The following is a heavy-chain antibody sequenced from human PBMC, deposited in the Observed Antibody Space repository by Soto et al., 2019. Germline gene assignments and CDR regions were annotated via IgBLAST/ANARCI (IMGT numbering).Heavy chain of an antibody. CDR1: GGTFSSYA. CDR3: ARWGPYCSSTSCYYYYYGMDV. D-gene: IGHD2-2*01. V-gene: IGHV1-69*13. CDR2: IIPIFGTA. J-gene: IGHJ6*02. Sequence: SVKVSCKASGGTFSSYAISWVRQAPGQGLEWMGGIIPIFGTANYAQKFQGRVTITADESTSTAYMELSSLRSEDTAVYYCARWGPYCSSTSCYYYYYGMDVWGQGTTVTSP.